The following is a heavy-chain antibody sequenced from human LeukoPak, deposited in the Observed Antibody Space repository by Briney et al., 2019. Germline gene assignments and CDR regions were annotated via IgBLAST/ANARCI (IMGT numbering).Heavy chain of an antibody. D-gene: IGHD6-19*01. CDR2: IWYDGSNK. J-gene: IGHJ4*02. CDR3: AKSYSSGWYGPGY. CDR1: GFTFSSYG. Sequence: GGSLRLSCAASGFTFSSYGMHWVRQAPGKGLEWVAVIWYDGSNKYYADSVKGRFTISRDNSKNTLYLQMNSLRAEDTAVYYCAKSYSSGWYGPGYWGQRTLVTVSS. V-gene: IGHV3-33*06.